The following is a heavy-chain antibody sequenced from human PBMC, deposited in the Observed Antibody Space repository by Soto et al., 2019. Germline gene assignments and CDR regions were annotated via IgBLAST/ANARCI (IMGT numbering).Heavy chain of an antibody. Sequence: ASVKVSCKASGYSFITYGISWVRQAPGQGLECMGWISTYNGNTNYAQKFQGRVTMTTDTSTTTGYMELRSLRSDDTAVYYCARDRPTSSIRARDYYYAMDVWGQGTTVTVSS. CDR2: ISTYNGNT. CDR1: GYSFITYG. D-gene: IGHD6-6*01. J-gene: IGHJ6*02. CDR3: ARDRPTSSIRARDYYYAMDV. V-gene: IGHV1-18*01.